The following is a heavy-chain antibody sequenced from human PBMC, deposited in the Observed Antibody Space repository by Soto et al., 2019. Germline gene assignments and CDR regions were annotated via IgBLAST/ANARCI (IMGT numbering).Heavy chain of an antibody. V-gene: IGHV1-69*12. CDR1: GGTFSSYA. Sequence: QVQLVQSGAEVKKPGSSVKVSCKASGGTFSSYAISWVRQAPGQGLEWMGGIIPIFGTANYAQKFQGRVTITADESTSTAYMELSSLRSEDTAVYYCARGTMRSIAVAEFYYYYGMDVWGQGTTVTVSS. D-gene: IGHD6-19*01. J-gene: IGHJ6*02. CDR2: IIPIFGTA. CDR3: ARGTMRSIAVAEFYYYYGMDV.